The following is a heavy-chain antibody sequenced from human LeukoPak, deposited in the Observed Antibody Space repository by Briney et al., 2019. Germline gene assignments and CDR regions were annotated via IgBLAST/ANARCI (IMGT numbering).Heavy chain of an antibody. CDR3: ASSTGGQNY. D-gene: IGHD7-27*01. Sequence: GGSLRLSCAASGFTFIGYWMSWVRQAPGKGLEYVANIKEDGSEKYYVDSVRGRFTISRDNAKNTLYLQMNSLRVEDTAVYYCASSTGGQNYWGQGTLVTVS. CDR2: IKEDGSEK. CDR1: GFTFIGYW. J-gene: IGHJ4*02. V-gene: IGHV3-7*02.